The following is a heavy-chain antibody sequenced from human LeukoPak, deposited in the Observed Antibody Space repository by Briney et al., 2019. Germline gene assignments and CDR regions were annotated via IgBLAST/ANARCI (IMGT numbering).Heavy chain of an antibody. Sequence: SETLSLTCTISGGSVSDYYWSWIRQSPGKGLEWIGYIYHTGSTSYSPSLKSRVTISADTSQNQFSLKLSSVTAADTAVYYCAKGGDTLYFDYWGQGTLVTVSS. CDR2: IYHTGST. CDR1: GGSVSDYY. V-gene: IGHV4-59*02. CDR3: AKGGDTLYFDY. J-gene: IGHJ4*02. D-gene: IGHD2-21*01.